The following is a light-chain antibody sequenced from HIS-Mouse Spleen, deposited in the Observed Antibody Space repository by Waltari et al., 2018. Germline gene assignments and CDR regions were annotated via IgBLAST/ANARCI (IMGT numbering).Light chain of an antibody. V-gene: IGLV2-14*03. Sequence: QSALTPPASVSGSPGQSITISCTGTSSDVGAYNYVSWYQHHPGKAPDLMIYDVSNRPSGVSNRFSGSKSGNTASLTISGLQAEDEADYYCSSYTSSSFNVVFGGGTKLTVL. CDR2: DVS. CDR1: SSDVGAYNY. CDR3: SSYTSSSFNVV. J-gene: IGLJ2*01.